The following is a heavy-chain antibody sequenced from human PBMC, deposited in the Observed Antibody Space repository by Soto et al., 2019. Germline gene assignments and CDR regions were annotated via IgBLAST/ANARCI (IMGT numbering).Heavy chain of an antibody. V-gene: IGHV3-7*04. CDR3: ARNPNDDGDYGAFDM. J-gene: IGHJ3*02. CDR2: IKQDGTET. CDR1: GFRFSTYW. D-gene: IGHD4-17*01. Sequence: EVQLVESGGDLVQPGGSLRLSCAASGFRFSTYWMSWVRQTPGKGLEWVANIKQDGTETNYLDSVKGRFTISRDNAKNSLYLQMNSLRAEDTAVYDCARNPNDDGDYGAFDMWGQGTLVTVSS.